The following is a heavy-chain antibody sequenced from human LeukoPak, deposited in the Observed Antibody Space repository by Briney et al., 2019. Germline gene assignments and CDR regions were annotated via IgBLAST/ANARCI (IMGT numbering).Heavy chain of an antibody. CDR1: GFTFDDYA. CDR2: ISWNSGSI. J-gene: IGHJ3*02. D-gene: IGHD2-15*01. Sequence: GGSLRLSCAASGFTFDDYAMHWVRQAPGKGLEWVSGISWNSGSIGYADSVKGRFTISRDNAKNSLYLQMNSLRAEDTALHYCAKEYCSGGSCYPGAFDIWGQGTMVTVSS. V-gene: IGHV3-9*01. CDR3: AKEYCSGGSCYPGAFDI.